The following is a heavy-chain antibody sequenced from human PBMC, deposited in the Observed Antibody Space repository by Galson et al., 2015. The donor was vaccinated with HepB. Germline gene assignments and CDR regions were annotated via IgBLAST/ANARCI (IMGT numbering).Heavy chain of an antibody. Sequence: SLRLSCAVSGFSFRSYGMNWVRQAPGKGLEWISYINGGSYTIYYADSVKGRFTISRDNDKNSLYLQTNSLRDEDTALYYCTRAEQWRGYFDYWGQGTLVTVSA. CDR1: GFSFRSYG. D-gene: IGHD6-19*01. V-gene: IGHV3-48*02. CDR2: INGGSYTI. J-gene: IGHJ4*02. CDR3: TRAEQWRGYFDY.